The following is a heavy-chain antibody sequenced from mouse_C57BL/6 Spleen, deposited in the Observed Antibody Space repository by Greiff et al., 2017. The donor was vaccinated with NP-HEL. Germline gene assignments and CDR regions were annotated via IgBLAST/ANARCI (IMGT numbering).Heavy chain of an antibody. J-gene: IGHJ1*03. CDR2: IDPSDSET. Sequence: QVQLQQPGAELVRPGSSVKLSCKASGYTFTSYWMHWVKQRPIQGLEWIGNIDPSDSETHYNQKFKDKATLTVDKSSSTAYMQLSSLTSEDSAVYYCARRGEAGYYDYWYFDVWGTGTTVTVSS. CDR1: GYTFTSYW. V-gene: IGHV1-52*01. CDR3: ARRGEAGYYDYWYFDV. D-gene: IGHD2-4*01.